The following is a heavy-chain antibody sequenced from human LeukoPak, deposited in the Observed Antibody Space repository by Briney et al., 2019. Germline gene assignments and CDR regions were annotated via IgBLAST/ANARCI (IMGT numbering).Heavy chain of an antibody. V-gene: IGHV4-59*08. CDR1: GGSISYDY. Sequence: PSETLSLTCTVSGGSISYDYWSWIRQSPGKRLEWIGYIHYSGATNYSPSLKSRVTISVDTPKNQFSLKLSSVTAADTALYYCATLRGASTAVDSWGQGALVTVSS. CDR3: ATLRGASTAVDS. J-gene: IGHJ4*02. D-gene: IGHD2-21*02. CDR2: IHYSGAT.